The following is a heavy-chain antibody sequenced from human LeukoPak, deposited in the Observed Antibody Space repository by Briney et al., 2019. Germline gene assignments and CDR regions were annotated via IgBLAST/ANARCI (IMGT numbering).Heavy chain of an antibody. CDR1: GVSFDDYY. Sequence: PSETLSLTCGVSGVSFDDYYWSWVRQTPGKGLEWLGEGNNSGYTNDSPSLKSRVSPSMDTSRKQFSLNLRTVTVEDAGIYYCTRMTTGHDYWGQGTLVTVSS. CDR3: TRMTTGHDY. J-gene: IGHJ4*02. CDR2: GNNSGYT. D-gene: IGHD4-17*01. V-gene: IGHV4-34*01.